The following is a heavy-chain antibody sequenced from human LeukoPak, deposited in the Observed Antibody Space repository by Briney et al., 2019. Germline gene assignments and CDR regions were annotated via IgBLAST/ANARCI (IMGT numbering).Heavy chain of an antibody. J-gene: IGHJ3*02. V-gene: IGHV3-74*01. Sequence: GGSLRLSCAASGFTFSTYWMHRVRQAPGKGLVWVSRINNEETAANYADSVQGRFTISRDNANNMLYLQMDSLRAEDTAVYYCARESTVGPIQTXALDIWGXGTMVTVSS. CDR3: ARESTVGPIQTXALDI. CDR2: INNEETAA. D-gene: IGHD1-26*01. CDR1: GFTFSTYW.